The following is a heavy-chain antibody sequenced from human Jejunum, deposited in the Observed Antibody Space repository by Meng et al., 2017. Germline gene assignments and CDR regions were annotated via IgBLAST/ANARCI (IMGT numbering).Heavy chain of an antibody. J-gene: IGHJ4*02. CDR2: IWYDGSNE. CDR3: ARDSTGWYVLDY. V-gene: IGHV3-33*01. Sequence: QVQLVESGGGVVQPGKSLRRSCAASGFSCSSYGMYWVRQAPGKGLEWVAVIWYDGSNEYYAESVEGRFTISRDNSKNAVYLQMNSLRADDTAVYYCARDSTGWYVLDYWGQGTLVTVSS. D-gene: IGHD6-19*01. CDR1: GFSCSSYG.